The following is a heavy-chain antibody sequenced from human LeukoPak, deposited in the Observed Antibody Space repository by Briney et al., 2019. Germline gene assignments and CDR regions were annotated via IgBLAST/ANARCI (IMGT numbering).Heavy chain of an antibody. J-gene: IGHJ4*02. CDR1: GGSISSHY. CDR3: ARDAIRDGYKH. D-gene: IGHD5-24*01. V-gene: IGHV4-59*11. CDR2: IYYSGST. Sequence: SETLSLTCTVYGGSISSHYRSWIRQPPGKGLEWIGYIYYSGSTNYNPSLKSRVTISVDTSKNQFSLKLSSVTAADTAVYYCARDAIRDGYKHWGQGTLVTVSS.